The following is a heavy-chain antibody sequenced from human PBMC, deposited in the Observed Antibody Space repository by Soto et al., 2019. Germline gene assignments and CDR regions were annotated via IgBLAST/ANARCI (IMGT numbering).Heavy chain of an antibody. CDR3: ASVRGGYYYALDV. CDR2: IYHSGST. Sequence: SETLSLTCAVYGGSFSGYYWSWVRQPPGKGLEWIGEIYHSGSTNYNPSLKSRVTISVDKSKNQFSLKLSSVTAADTAVYYCASVRGGYYYALDVWGQGTSVTVSS. V-gene: IGHV4-34*01. J-gene: IGHJ6*02. CDR1: GGSFSGYY. D-gene: IGHD3-10*02.